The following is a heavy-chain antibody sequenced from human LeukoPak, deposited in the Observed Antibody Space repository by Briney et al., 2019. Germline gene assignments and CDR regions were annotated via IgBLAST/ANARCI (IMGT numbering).Heavy chain of an antibody. V-gene: IGHV3-21*01. CDR2: ISSSSGYI. Sequence: GGSLRLSCAASGFTFSSFSMNWVRQPPGKGLEWVSSISSSSGYINYAASVKGRFTISRDNAKNSLYLQMRSLTAEDTAVYYCARDQPSTLRFLDPRGHGTPVTVSS. CDR3: ARDQPSTLRFLDP. J-gene: IGHJ5*02. CDR1: GFTFSSFS. D-gene: IGHD3-3*01.